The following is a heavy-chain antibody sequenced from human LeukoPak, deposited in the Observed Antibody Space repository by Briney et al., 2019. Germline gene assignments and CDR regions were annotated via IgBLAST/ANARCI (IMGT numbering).Heavy chain of an antibody. V-gene: IGHV3-23*01. CDR3: AKGASTSTSCPSDY. CDR2: ITHGGDST. J-gene: IGHJ4*02. Sequence: GGSLRLSCAASGFTFGRYSMSWVRQAPGKGLEWVSGITHGGDSTYYADSVKGRFTISRDNSKNTLYLQMNSLRAEDTAVYYCAKGASTSTSCPSDYWGLGTLVTVSS. CDR1: GFTFGRYS. D-gene: IGHD2-2*01.